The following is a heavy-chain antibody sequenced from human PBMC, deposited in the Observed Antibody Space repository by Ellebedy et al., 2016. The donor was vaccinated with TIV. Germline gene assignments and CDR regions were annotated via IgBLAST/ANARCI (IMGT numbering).Heavy chain of an antibody. Sequence: MPSETLSLTCTVSGGSISSSSYYWVWIRQSPGKGLEWIGSIYYSWSTYYNPSLKSRITISVDTSKNQFSLKLSSVTTADTAMYYCTRGGTSYSDYWGQGTLVTVSS. D-gene: IGHD1-1*01. CDR1: GGSISSSSYY. CDR3: TRGGTSYSDY. CDR2: IYYSWST. J-gene: IGHJ4*02. V-gene: IGHV4-39*07.